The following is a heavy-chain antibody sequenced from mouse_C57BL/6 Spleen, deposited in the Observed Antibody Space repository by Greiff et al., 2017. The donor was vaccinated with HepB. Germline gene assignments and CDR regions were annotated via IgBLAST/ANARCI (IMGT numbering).Heavy chain of an antibody. CDR2: INPSSGYT. V-gene: IGHV1-7*01. D-gene: IGHD2-3*01. CDR3: ARGRDGGGYAMDY. Sequence: QVQLQQSGAELAKPGASVKLSCKASGYTFTSYWMHWVKQRPGQGLEWIGYINPSSGYTKYNQKFKDKATLTADKSSSTAYMQLSSRTYEDSAVYYCARGRDGGGYAMDYWGQGTSVTVSS. CDR1: GYTFTSYW. J-gene: IGHJ4*01.